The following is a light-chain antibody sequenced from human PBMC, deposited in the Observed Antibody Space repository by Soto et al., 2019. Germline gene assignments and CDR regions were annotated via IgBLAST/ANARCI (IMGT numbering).Light chain of an antibody. CDR1: QSVSSN. CDR2: GAS. CDR3: QQYNNWPPRIT. Sequence: EIVMTQSPATLSLSPGERATLSCMSSQSVSSNLAWYQQKPGQAPRLLIYGASTRATGIPARFSGSGSGTEFTLTISSLQSEDFAVYYCQQYNNWPPRITFGQGTRLEIK. V-gene: IGKV3-15*01. J-gene: IGKJ5*01.